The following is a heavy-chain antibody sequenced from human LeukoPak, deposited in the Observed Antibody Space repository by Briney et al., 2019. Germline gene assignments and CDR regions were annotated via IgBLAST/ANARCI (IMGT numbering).Heavy chain of an antibody. CDR2: IIPIFGTA. V-gene: IGHV1-69*05. CDR1: GGTFSSYA. CDR3: ARDQRDTAIDYNYYYMDV. Sequence: GSSVKVSCKASGGTFSSYAISWVRQAPGQGLEWMGGIIPIFGTANYAQKFQGRVTITTDESTSTAYMELSSLRSEDTAVYYCARDQRDTAIDYNYYYMDVWGKGTTVTVSS. D-gene: IGHD5-18*01. J-gene: IGHJ6*03.